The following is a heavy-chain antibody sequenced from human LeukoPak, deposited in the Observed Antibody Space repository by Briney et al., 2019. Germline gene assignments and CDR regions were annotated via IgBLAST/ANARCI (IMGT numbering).Heavy chain of an antibody. J-gene: IGHJ4*02. CDR3: AILSWDGRGSFY. CDR1: GFTFSTYS. D-gene: IGHD2/OR15-2a*01. CDR2: IRSGGENT. Sequence: GGSLRLSCAVSGFTFSTYSMSWVRQAPGKGLEWVSAIRSGGENTYYADSVRGRFTISRDNSRGTLSLQMNSLRAEDTAVYFCAILSWDGRGSFYWGQGTLVTVSS. V-gene: IGHV3-23*01.